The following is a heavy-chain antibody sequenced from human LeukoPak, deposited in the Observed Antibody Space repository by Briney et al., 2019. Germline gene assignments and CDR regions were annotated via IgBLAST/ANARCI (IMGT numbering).Heavy chain of an antibody. CDR2: ISSSGSST. J-gene: IGHJ4*02. CDR1: EFTFSSYA. D-gene: IGHD3-22*01. CDR3: AKDGLYYDGSEHVYYFDS. V-gene: IGHV3-23*01. Sequence: PGGSLRLSCAASEFTFSSYAMSWVRQAPGKGLEWVSIISSSGSSTYYADSGGGRFTISRDNSKNTLYLQMNSLRAEDTALYYCAKDGLYYDGSEHVYYFDSWGQGTLVTVSS.